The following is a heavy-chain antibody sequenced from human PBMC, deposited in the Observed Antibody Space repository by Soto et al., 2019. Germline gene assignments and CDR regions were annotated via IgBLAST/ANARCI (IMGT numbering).Heavy chain of an antibody. J-gene: IGHJ5*02. CDR2: IYYSGST. V-gene: IGHV4-39*01. CDR1: GGSISSSSYY. D-gene: IGHD6-19*01. CDR3: ARPYSSGYNWFDP. Sequence: QLLESGPGLVKPSETLSLTCTVSGGSISSSSYYWGWIRQPPGKGLEWIGSIYYSGSTYYNPSLKSRVTISVDTSKNQFSLKLSSVTAAATAVYYCARPYSSGYNWFDPWGQGTLVTVSS.